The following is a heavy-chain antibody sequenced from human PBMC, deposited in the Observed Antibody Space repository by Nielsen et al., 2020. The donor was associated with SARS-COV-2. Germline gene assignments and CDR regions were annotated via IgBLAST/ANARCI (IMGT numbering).Heavy chain of an antibody. Sequence: GESLKISCAASGFTFSSYAMHWVRQAPGKGLEWVAVISHDGSNKYYADSVKGRFTISRDNSKNTLYLQMNSLRAEDTAVYYCARDGATVTTDPFDYWGQGTLVTVSS. CDR2: ISHDGSNK. J-gene: IGHJ4*02. V-gene: IGHV3-30*04. CDR1: GFTFSSYA. D-gene: IGHD4-17*01. CDR3: ARDGATVTTDPFDY.